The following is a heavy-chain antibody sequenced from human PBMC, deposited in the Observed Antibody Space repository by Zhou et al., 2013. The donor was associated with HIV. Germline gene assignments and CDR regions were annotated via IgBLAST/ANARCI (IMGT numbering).Heavy chain of an antibody. V-gene: IGHV1-46*01. CDR1: GYTFTTYF. J-gene: IGHJ2*01. CDR3: AREPTGEYWYFDL. Sequence: QVQLVQSGAEVKKPGASVKLSCKASGYTFTTYFLHWVRQAPGQGLEWMGIINPGGGTTSYAQRFKGRVTMTSDTSTSAVYMELSSLGSEDTAVYFCAREPTGEYWYFDLWGHGTLVTVSS. D-gene: IGHD7-27*01. CDR2: INPGGGTT.